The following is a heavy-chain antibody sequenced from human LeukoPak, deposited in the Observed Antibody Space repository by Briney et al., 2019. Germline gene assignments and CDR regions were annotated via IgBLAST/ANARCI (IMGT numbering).Heavy chain of an antibody. J-gene: IGHJ4*02. CDR1: GYTFTGYY. Sequence: ASVKVSCKASGYTFTGYYMHWVRQAPGQGLEWMGWINPNSGGTNYAQKFQGRVTMTRDTSISTAYMELSRLRSDDTAVYYCARVGLAYCGGDCYSHFDYWGQGTLVTVSS. D-gene: IGHD2-21*01. CDR2: INPNSGGT. CDR3: ARVGLAYCGGDCYSHFDY. V-gene: IGHV1-2*02.